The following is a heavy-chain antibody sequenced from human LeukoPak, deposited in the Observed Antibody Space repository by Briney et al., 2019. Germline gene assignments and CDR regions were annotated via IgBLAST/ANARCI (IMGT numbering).Heavy chain of an antibody. Sequence: SETLSLTCTVSAGSISSSSYYWGWIRQPPGKGLEWIGSIYYSGSTYYSPSLKSRVTISVDTSKNQFSLKLSSVTAADTAVYYCARIAEDDYGGNAEDYWGQGTLVTVSS. CDR3: ARIAEDDYGGNAEDY. CDR2: IYYSGST. D-gene: IGHD4-23*01. J-gene: IGHJ4*02. V-gene: IGHV4-39*01. CDR1: AGSISSSSYY.